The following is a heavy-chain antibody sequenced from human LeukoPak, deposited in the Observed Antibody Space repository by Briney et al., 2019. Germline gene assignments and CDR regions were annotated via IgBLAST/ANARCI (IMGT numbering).Heavy chain of an antibody. J-gene: IGHJ4*02. CDR3: ARGPNYGSRSDYFDY. Sequence: PGGSVRLSCAASGFTFSDYWMNWVRQAPGKGLEWVANMKEDGSEKYCVDCVKGRFTISRDNAKNSLYLQMNSLRVEDTAVYYCARGPNYGSRSDYFDYWGQGTLVTVSS. D-gene: IGHD3-10*01. CDR2: MKEDGSEK. V-gene: IGHV3-7*03. CDR1: GFTFSDYW.